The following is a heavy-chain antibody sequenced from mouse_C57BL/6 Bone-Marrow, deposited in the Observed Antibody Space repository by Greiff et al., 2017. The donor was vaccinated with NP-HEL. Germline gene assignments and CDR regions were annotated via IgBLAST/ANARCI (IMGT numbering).Heavy chain of an antibody. CDR3: ARGDTTEDY. V-gene: IGHV1-76*01. D-gene: IGHD1-1*01. CDR2: IYPGSGNT. CDR1: GYTFTDYY. J-gene: IGHJ2*01. Sequence: QVQLQQSGAELVRPGASVKLSCKASGYTFTDYYINWVKQRPGQGLEWIARIYPGSGNTYYNEKFKGKATLTAEKSSSTAYMQLSSLTSEDSAVYFCARGDTTEDYWGQGTTLTVSS.